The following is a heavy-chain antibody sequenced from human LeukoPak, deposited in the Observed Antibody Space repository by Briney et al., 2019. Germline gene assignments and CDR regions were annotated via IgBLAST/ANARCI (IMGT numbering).Heavy chain of an antibody. D-gene: IGHD1-1*01. Sequence: GGSLRLSCAASGFTFSSYAMHWVRQAPGKGLEYVSGISMNEGTTYYANSVKGRFTISRDNSKNTLYLQMGSLRTEDMAVYHCARWYKSLDIWGQGTTVTVSS. CDR2: ISMNEGTT. J-gene: IGHJ6*02. V-gene: IGHV3-64*01. CDR1: GFTFSSYA. CDR3: ARWYKSLDI.